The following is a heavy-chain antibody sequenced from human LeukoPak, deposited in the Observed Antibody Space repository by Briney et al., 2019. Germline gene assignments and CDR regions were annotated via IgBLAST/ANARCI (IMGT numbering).Heavy chain of an antibody. J-gene: IGHJ4*02. CDR2: ISGSGGST. V-gene: IGHV3-23*01. D-gene: IGHD5-24*01. CDR3: AKDRTATIQVDY. Sequence: GGSLRLSCTASGFTFSNFWMGWVRQAPGKGLEWVSAISGSGGSTYYADSVKGRFTISRDNSKNTLYLPMNSLRAEDTAVYYCAKDRTATIQVDYWGQGTLVTVSS. CDR1: GFTFSNFW.